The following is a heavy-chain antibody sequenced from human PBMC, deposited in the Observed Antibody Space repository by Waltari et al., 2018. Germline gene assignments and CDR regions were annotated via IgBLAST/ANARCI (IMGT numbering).Heavy chain of an antibody. V-gene: IGHV4-34*01. D-gene: IGHD3-3*01. CDR1: GGSFSGYY. J-gene: IGHJ6*02. CDR2: INQSGGT. CDR3: ARVGYDFWSGILGPPSYGMDV. Sequence: QVQLQQWGAGLLKPSETLSLTCAVYGGSFSGYYWSWIRQPPGKGLEWIGEINQSGGTNYNPALKVRVTISVDTSKNQFSLKLSSVTAADTAVYYCARVGYDFWSGILGPPSYGMDVWGQGTTVTVSS.